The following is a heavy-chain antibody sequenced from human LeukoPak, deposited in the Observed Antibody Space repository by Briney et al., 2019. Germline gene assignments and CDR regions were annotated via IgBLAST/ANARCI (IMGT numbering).Heavy chain of an antibody. D-gene: IGHD3-3*01. J-gene: IGHJ5*02. CDR1: GGSFSGYY. CDR3: ARGTYYDFWSGYYGASNWFDP. Sequence: PSETLSLTCAVYGGSFSGYYWSWIRQPPGKGLEWIGEINHSGSTNYNPSLKSRVTISVDTSKNQFSLKLSSVTAADTAVYYCARGTYYDFWSGYYGASNWFDPWGQGTLVTVSS. V-gene: IGHV4-34*01. CDR2: INHSGST.